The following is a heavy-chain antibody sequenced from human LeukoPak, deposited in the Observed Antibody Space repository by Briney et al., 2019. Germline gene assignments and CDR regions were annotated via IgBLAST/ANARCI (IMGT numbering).Heavy chain of an antibody. CDR1: GFTFSTYG. V-gene: IGHV3-23*01. J-gene: IGHJ6*03. Sequence: TGGSLRLSCAVSGFTFSTYGMTWVRQAPGKGLEWVSAISGSGGSTYYADSVKGRFTISRDNSKNTLYLQMNSLRAEDTALYYCARGRGGDPIPYYYYYMDVWGKGTTVTVSS. CDR2: ISGSGGST. CDR3: ARGRGGDPIPYYYYYMDV. D-gene: IGHD2-21*02.